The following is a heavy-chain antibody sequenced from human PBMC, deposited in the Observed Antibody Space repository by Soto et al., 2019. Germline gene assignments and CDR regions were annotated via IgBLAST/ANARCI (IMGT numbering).Heavy chain of an antibody. D-gene: IGHD3-16*01. Sequence: QVRLVESGGGVVQPGRSLRLSCAASGFTFSSYGMHWVRQAPGKGLEWVAVIWYDGSNKYYADSVKGRFTISRDNSKNTLYLQMNSLRAEDTAVYYCARDDGGGTLDYWGQGTLVTVSS. CDR2: IWYDGSNK. J-gene: IGHJ4*02. CDR1: GFTFSSYG. CDR3: ARDDGGGTLDY. V-gene: IGHV3-33*01.